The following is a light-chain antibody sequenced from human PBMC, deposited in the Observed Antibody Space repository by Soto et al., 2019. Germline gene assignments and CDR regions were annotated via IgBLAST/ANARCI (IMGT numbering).Light chain of an antibody. J-gene: IGKJ1*01. CDR1: QSVSSY. Sequence: IVLAQSTGSLSLAPGERAPVSCKASQSVSSYLAWYQQKPGQAPRLLIYDASNRATGIPARFSGSGSGTDFTLTISSLEPEDFAVYYCQQRSNWPPWTFGQGTKVDIK. CDR3: QQRSNWPPWT. V-gene: IGKV3-11*01. CDR2: DAS.